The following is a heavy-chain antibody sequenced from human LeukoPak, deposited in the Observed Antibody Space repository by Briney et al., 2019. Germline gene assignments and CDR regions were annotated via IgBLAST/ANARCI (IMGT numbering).Heavy chain of an antibody. V-gene: IGHV4-34*01. D-gene: IGHD4/OR15-4a*01. Sequence: SETLSLTCAVYGGSFSGYYWSWIRQPPGKGLEWIWEINHSGSTNYNPSLKSRVTISVDTSKNQFSLKLSSVTAADTAVYYCARGGLTMSYYYYMDVWGKGTTVTVSS. J-gene: IGHJ6*03. CDR1: GGSFSGYY. CDR2: INHSGST. CDR3: ARGGLTMSYYYYMDV.